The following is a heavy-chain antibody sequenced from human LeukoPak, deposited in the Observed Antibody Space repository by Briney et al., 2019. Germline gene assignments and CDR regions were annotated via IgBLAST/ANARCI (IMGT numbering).Heavy chain of an antibody. J-gene: IGHJ4*02. CDR2: IYHSGST. CDR3: ARAYDSSGHYYGF. D-gene: IGHD3-22*01. Sequence: SETLSLTCTVSGYSISSGYYWGWIQQPPGKGLEWIGNIYHSGSTYYNPSLKSRVTISVDTSKNQFSLKLSSVTAADTAVYYCARAYDSSGHYYGFWGQGTLVTVSS. CDR1: GYSISSGYY. V-gene: IGHV4-38-2*02.